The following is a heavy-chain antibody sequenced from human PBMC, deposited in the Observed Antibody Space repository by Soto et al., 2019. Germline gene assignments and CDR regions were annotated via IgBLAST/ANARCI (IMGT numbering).Heavy chain of an antibody. Sequence: GASVKVSCKASGYTFTDYYMHWVRQARGQGLEWMGWINPNSGGTNYAQKFQGRVTMTRVTSISTAYMELSSLRSDDTALYYCAKDPNFVLVAAATGGMDVWGQGTTVTVFS. V-gene: IGHV1-2*02. CDR3: AKDPNFVLVAAATGGMDV. J-gene: IGHJ6*02. CDR1: GYTFTDYY. CDR2: INPNSGGT. D-gene: IGHD2-15*01.